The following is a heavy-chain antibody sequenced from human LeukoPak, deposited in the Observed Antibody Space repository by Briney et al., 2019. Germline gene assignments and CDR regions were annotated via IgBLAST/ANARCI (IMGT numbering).Heavy chain of an antibody. CDR3: ATVGIASSSPYDY. CDR2: FDPEDGET. V-gene: IGHV1-24*01. D-gene: IGHD6-6*01. CDR1: GYTLTELS. Sequence: ASVKVSCKVSGYTLTELSMHWVRQGHGKGREWMGGFDPEDGETIYAQKFQGRVTMTEDTSTDTAYMELSSLRSEDTAVYYCATVGIASSSPYDYWGQGTLVTVSS. J-gene: IGHJ4*02.